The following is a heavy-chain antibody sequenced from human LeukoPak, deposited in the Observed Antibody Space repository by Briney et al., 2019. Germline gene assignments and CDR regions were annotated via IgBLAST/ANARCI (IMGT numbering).Heavy chain of an antibody. J-gene: IGHJ4*02. CDR1: GGTFSSYT. D-gene: IGHD4-11*01. Sequence: WASVKVSCKASGGTFSSYTISWVRQAPGQGLEWMGRIIPILGIANYAQKFQGRVTITADESTSTAYMELSSLRSEDTAVYYCARGYYSNYVPFDYWGQGTLVTVSS. V-gene: IGHV1-69*02. CDR2: IIPILGIA. CDR3: ARGYYSNYVPFDY.